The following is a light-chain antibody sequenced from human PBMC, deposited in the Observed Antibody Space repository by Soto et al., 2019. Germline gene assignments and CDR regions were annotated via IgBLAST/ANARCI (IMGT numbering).Light chain of an antibody. Sequence: DIQMTQSPSSLSASVGDRVTITCRASQSIYNCLSWYQQKPGRAPNLLIYSASSLQSGVPSRFSGSGFGTDFTLTISDLQPEDFATYYCQQSHTSRAFGPGTKVDVK. CDR3: QQSHTSRA. CDR2: SAS. V-gene: IGKV1-39*01. J-gene: IGKJ3*01. CDR1: QSIYNC.